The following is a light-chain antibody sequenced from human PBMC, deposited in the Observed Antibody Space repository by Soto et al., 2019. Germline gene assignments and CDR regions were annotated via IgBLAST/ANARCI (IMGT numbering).Light chain of an antibody. CDR2: GAS. J-gene: IGKJ1*01. CDR3: QQYGSSPQT. CDR1: QTLSNSF. Sequence: IVMSHSPVTLSVSPRERATLSCRASQTLSNSFIAWYQQKPGQAPRLLIYGASTRATGIPARFSGSGSGTDFTLTISRLEPEGFAVYYCQQYGSSPQTFGQGTKVDIK. V-gene: IGKV3-20*01.